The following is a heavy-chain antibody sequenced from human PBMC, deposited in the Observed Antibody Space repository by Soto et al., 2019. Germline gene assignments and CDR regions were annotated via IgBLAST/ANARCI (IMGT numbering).Heavy chain of an antibody. CDR2: ISYDGSNK. CDR3: AKGTVGSYYYYYGMDV. J-gene: IGHJ6*02. D-gene: IGHD1-26*01. V-gene: IGHV3-30*18. CDR1: GFTFSSYG. Sequence: QVQLVESGGGVVQPGRSLRLSCAASGFTFSSYGMHWVRQAPGKGLEWVAVISYDGSNKYYADSVKGRFTISRDNSKNTLYLDMNSLRAEDTAVYYCAKGTVGSYYYYYGMDVWGQGTTVTVSS.